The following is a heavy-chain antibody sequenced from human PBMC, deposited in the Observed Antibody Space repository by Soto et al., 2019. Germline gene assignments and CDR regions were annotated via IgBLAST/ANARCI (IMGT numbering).Heavy chain of an antibody. J-gene: IGHJ5*02. V-gene: IGHV3-21*01. CDR2: ISSGGVHI. Sequence: EVQLVESGGGLVKPGGSLRLSCVASGFTFRSHSMNWVRQAPGKGLEWVSSISSGGVHIYYADSVKGRLAISRDNTKNSLYLQMNSLRADDTAVYYCAAETTLNWFAPWGQCTPVTVSS. D-gene: IGHD1-7*01. CDR1: GFTFRSHS. CDR3: AAETTLNWFAP.